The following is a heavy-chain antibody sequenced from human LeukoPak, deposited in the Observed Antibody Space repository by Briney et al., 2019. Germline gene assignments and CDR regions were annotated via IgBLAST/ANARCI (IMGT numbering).Heavy chain of an antibody. D-gene: IGHD4-17*01. Sequence: SQTLSLTCTVSGGSISSGGYYWSWIRQHPGKGLEWIGYIYYSGTTYYNPSLKSRVSISLDTSKNQFSLNLSSVTAADTAVYYCARSGTVTTWNYWGQGTLVTVSS. CDR1: GGSISSGGYY. V-gene: IGHV4-31*03. J-gene: IGHJ4*02. CDR3: ARSGTVTTWNY. CDR2: IYYSGTT.